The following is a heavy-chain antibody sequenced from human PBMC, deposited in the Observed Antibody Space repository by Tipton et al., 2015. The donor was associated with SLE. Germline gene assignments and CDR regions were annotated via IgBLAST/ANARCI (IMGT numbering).Heavy chain of an antibody. CDR3: ARGGDSSGFGWFDP. Sequence: TLSLTCNVSGDSISSGSSYWSWIRQPAGKGLEWIGHIYSSGYTNYHPSLKSRVTVSIDTSKNEFSLKLSSVTAADTAVYYCARGGDSSGFGWFDPWGQGTLVTVSS. CDR1: GDSISSGSSY. CDR2: IYSSGYT. V-gene: IGHV4-61*09. D-gene: IGHD6-19*01. J-gene: IGHJ5*02.